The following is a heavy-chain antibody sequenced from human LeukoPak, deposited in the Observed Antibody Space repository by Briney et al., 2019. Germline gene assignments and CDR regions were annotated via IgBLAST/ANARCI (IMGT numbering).Heavy chain of an antibody. D-gene: IGHD5-12*01. J-gene: IGHJ4*02. Sequence: ASVKVSCKASGYTFTGYYMHWVRQAPGQGLEWMGWINPNSGGTNYAQKFQGRVTMTRDTSIRTAYMELSRLRSDDTAVYYCARSRSSGYVPFDYWGQGTLVTVSS. CDR3: ARSRSSGYVPFDY. CDR2: INPNSGGT. V-gene: IGHV1-2*02. CDR1: GYTFTGYY.